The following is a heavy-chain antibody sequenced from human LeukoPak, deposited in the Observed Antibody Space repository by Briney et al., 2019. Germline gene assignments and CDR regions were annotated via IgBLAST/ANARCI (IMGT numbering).Heavy chain of an antibody. CDR3: ARENDILTGYLGPMGY. CDR1: GGTFNSYA. CDR2: IIPVFGTA. V-gene: IGHV1-69*01. J-gene: IGHJ4*02. D-gene: IGHD3-9*01. Sequence: ASVKVSCKASGGTFNSYAISWVRQAPGQGLEWMGGIIPVFGTAIYAQKFQGRVTITADESTSTAYMELSTLRSEDTAVYYCARENDILTGYLGPMGYWGQGTLVTVSS.